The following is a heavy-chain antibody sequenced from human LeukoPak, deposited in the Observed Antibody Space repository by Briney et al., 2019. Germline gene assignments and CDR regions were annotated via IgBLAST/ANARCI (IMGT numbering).Heavy chain of an antibody. CDR2: INHSGST. V-gene: IGHV4-34*01. J-gene: IGHJ6*03. D-gene: IGHD5-12*01. Sequence: PSETLSLTCAVYGGSFSDYYWSWIRQPPGKGLEWIGEINHSGSTNYNPSLKSRVTISVDTSKNQFSLKLSSVTAADTAVYYCARVVYSGYDFRGAMDVWGKGTTVTVSS. CDR3: ARVVYSGYDFRGAMDV. CDR1: GGSFSDYY.